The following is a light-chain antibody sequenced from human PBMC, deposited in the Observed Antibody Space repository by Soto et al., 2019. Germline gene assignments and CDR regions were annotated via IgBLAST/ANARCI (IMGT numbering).Light chain of an antibody. CDR3: QQYNNWLRAT. CDR2: IAA. Sequence: IRTTEAPSSHSASTGDRFTITFRPSQSISSDLAWYQQKPGKAPKLLINIAASFQSGVPSRFSGSGAGTEFNLTISSLQSEDFGVYYCQQYNNWLRATFGGGTKVDIK. CDR1: QSISSD. J-gene: IGKJ4*01. V-gene: IGKV1-8*01.